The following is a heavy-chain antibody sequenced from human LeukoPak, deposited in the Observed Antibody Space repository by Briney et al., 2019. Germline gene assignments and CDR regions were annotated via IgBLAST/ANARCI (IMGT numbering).Heavy chain of an antibody. CDR3: AKDYPPSGRPRYTFDY. D-gene: IGHD2-15*01. CDR1: GFTFSGKW. Sequence: PGGSLRLSCAASGFTFSGKWMSWVRQAPGKGLEWVSVISGSGGSTYYADSVKGRFTISRDNSKNTLYLQMNSLRAEDTAVHYCAKDYPPSGRPRYTFDYWGQGTLVTVSS. CDR2: ISGSGGST. V-gene: IGHV3-23*01. J-gene: IGHJ4*02.